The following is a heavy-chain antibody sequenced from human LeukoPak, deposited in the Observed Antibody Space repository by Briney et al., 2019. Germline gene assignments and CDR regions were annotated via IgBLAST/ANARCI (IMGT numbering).Heavy chain of an antibody. CDR1: GGSISNYY. V-gene: IGHV4-4*07. CDR2: IYTSGST. CDR3: ARDSKDILTGYYSYDAFDI. Sequence: PSETLSLTCTVSGGSISNYYWSWIRQPAGKGLEWIGRIYTSGSTNYNPSLKSRVTMSVDTSKNQFSLKLSSVTAADTAVYYCARDSKDILTGYYSYDAFDIWGQGTMVTVSS. D-gene: IGHD3-9*01. J-gene: IGHJ3*02.